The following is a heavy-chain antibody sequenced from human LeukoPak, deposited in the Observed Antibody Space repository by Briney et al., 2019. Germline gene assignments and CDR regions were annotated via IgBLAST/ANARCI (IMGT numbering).Heavy chain of an antibody. Sequence: GGSLRLSCTASGFIFSTSRMTWVRQAPGKGLEWVANINLDGSEKYYVDSVKGRFTISRDNAKNSLYLQMNSLRAEDTAVYYCARVAGYSSEGYYYYYMDVWGKGTTVTVSS. CDR3: ARVAGYSSEGYYYYYMDV. CDR2: INLDGSEK. J-gene: IGHJ6*03. CDR1: GFIFSTSR. D-gene: IGHD5-18*01. V-gene: IGHV3-7*01.